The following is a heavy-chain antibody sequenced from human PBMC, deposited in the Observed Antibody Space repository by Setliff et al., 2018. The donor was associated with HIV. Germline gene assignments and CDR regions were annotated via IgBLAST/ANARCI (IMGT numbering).Heavy chain of an antibody. Sequence: SETLSLTCTVSGGSISSNSYYWGWIRQPPGKGLEWIGQTYSSGSTKCNPSLKSRVTISVDTSKNQFSLTLSSVTAADTAMYYCATYAGNGGGKGYWGQGTLVTVSS. V-gene: IGHV4-61*05. J-gene: IGHJ4*02. CDR2: TYSSGST. D-gene: IGHD2-21*01. CDR3: ATYAGNGGGKGY. CDR1: GGSISSNSYY.